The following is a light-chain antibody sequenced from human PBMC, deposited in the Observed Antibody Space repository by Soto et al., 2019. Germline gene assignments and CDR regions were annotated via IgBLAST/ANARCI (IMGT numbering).Light chain of an antibody. CDR2: GAS. CDR3: QQYGSSPGT. CDR1: QSVSSSY. Sequence: EIVLTQSPGTLSLSPGERATLSCRASQSVSSSYLAWYQQKPDQAPRLLIYGASSRATGIPDRFSGSGSGTDFILTISRLEPEDFAVYYCQQYGSSPGTFGQGTRVEIK. J-gene: IGKJ1*01. V-gene: IGKV3-20*01.